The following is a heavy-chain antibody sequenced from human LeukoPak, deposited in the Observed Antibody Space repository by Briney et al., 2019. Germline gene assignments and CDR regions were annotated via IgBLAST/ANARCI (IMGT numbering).Heavy chain of an antibody. J-gene: IGHJ6*04. CDR2: ISYDGSNK. Sequence: PGGSLRLSCAASGLTFSSYGMHWVRQAPGKGLEWVAVISYDGSNKYYADSVKGRFTISRDNSKNTLYLQMNSLRAEDTAVYYCAKEVVPAAYYYYGMDVWGKGTTVTVSS. V-gene: IGHV3-30*18. CDR1: GLTFSSYG. D-gene: IGHD2-2*01. CDR3: AKEVVPAAYYYYGMDV.